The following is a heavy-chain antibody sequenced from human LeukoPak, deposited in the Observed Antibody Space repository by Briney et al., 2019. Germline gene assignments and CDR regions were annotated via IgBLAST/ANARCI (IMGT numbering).Heavy chain of an antibody. J-gene: IGHJ4*02. CDR2: ISYDGSNK. CDR3: AREKGYCSSNSCYTHGY. Sequence: GGSLRLSCAASGFTFSSYGMHWVRQAPGRGLEWVAVISYDGSNKYYADSVKGRFTISRDNSKNTLYLQMNSLRAEDTAVYYCAREKGYCSSNSCYTHGYWGQGTLVTVSS. D-gene: IGHD2-2*02. CDR1: GFTFSSYG. V-gene: IGHV3-30*03.